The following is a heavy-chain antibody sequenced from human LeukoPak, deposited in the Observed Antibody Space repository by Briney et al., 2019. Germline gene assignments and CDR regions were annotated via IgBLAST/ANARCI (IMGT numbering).Heavy chain of an antibody. D-gene: IGHD6-19*01. CDR1: GGSISSYY. J-gene: IGHJ4*02. Sequence: SETLSLTCTVSGGSISSYYWSWIRQPPGKGPEWIGYIYYSGSTNYNPSLKSRVTISVDTSKNQFSLKLSSVTAADTAVYYCARGSYSSGWYADYWGQGTLVTVSS. CDR2: IYYSGST. CDR3: ARGSYSSGWYADY. V-gene: IGHV4-59*12.